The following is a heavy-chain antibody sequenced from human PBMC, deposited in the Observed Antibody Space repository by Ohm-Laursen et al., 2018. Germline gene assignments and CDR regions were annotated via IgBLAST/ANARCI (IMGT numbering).Heavy chain of an antibody. CDR1: GFAFSGIP. D-gene: IGHD4-23*01. Sequence: SLRLSCSASGFAFSGIPMHWVRQPPGKGLAYVSRISSGGSDTTYADSVKGRFTISRDNARNTLYLQMNSLRAEDTAVYYCARGTVATDFWGQGTLVTVSS. CDR3: ARGTVATDF. V-gene: IGHV3-74*01. J-gene: IGHJ4*02. CDR2: ISSGGSDT.